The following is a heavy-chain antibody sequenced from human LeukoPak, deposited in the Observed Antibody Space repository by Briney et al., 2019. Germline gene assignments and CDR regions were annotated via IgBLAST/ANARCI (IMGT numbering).Heavy chain of an antibody. CDR2: ISWDGGST. CDR3: AKDMAYGDYVGVGAFDI. D-gene: IGHD4-17*01. J-gene: IGHJ3*02. Sequence: GGSLRLSCEASGFTFDDYTMHWVRQAPGKGLEWVSLISWDGGSTYYADSVKGRFTISRDNSKNSLYLQMNSLRTEDTALYYCAKDMAYGDYVGVGAFDIWGQGTMVTVSS. V-gene: IGHV3-43*01. CDR1: GFTFDDYT.